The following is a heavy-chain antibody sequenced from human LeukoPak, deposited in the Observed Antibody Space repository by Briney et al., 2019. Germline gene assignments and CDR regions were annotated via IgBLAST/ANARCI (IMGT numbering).Heavy chain of an antibody. J-gene: IGHJ4*02. Sequence: GGSLRLSCAASGFTFSSYAMHWVRQAPGKGLEWVAVISYDGSNKYYADSVKGRFTISRDNSKNTLYLQMNSLRAEDTAVYYCAKDYSSGLYYFDYWGQGTLVTVSS. V-gene: IGHV3-30*04. CDR2: ISYDGSNK. D-gene: IGHD6-19*01. CDR1: GFTFSSYA. CDR3: AKDYSSGLYYFDY.